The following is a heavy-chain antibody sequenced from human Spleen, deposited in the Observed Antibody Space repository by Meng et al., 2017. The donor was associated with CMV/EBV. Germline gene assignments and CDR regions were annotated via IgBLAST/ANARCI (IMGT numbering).Heavy chain of an antibody. CDR1: GFTFSSYS. CDR3: ARDPSPLGWFDP. Sequence: GSLRLSCAASGFTFSSYSMNWVRQAPGKGLEWIGYIYYSGRTNYNSSLRRRVSMSLDTSKNQFSLKLSSVTAADTAIYYCARDPSPLGWFDPWGQGTLVTVSS. CDR2: IYYSGRT. V-gene: IGHV4-59*01. J-gene: IGHJ5*02.